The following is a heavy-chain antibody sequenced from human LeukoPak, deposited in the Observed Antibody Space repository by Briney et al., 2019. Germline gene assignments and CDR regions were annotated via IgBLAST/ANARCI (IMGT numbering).Heavy chain of an antibody. CDR1: GGTFSSYA. CDR3: ARESSLFSWFDP. CDR2: IIPIFGTA. D-gene: IGHD2-21*01. Sequence: ASVKVSCKASGGTFSSYAISWVRQAPGQGLEWMGGIIPIFGTANYAQKFQGRVTITADESTSTAYMELSSLRSEDTAVYYCARESSLFSWFDPWGQGTLVTASS. V-gene: IGHV1-69*13. J-gene: IGHJ5*02.